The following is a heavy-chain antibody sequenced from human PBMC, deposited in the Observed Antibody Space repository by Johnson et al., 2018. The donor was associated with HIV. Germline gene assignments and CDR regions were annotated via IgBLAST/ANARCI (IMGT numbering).Heavy chain of an antibody. CDR2: IRSKPYSYAT. CDR3: ARRGGSGWSAFDI. Sequence: EVQLVESGGGVVQPGRSLRLSCAASGFTFSGSAMHWVRQASGKGLEWVGRIRSKPYSYATAYAASVTGRFTISRDNSKNTLYLQMNSLRAEDTALYYCARRGGSGWSAFDIWGQGTIVTVSS. CDR1: GFTFSGSA. J-gene: IGHJ3*02. V-gene: IGHV3-73*01. D-gene: IGHD6-19*01.